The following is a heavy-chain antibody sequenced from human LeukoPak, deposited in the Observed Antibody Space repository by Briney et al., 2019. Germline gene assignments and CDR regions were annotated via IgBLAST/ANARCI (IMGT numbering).Heavy chain of an antibody. V-gene: IGHV3-74*01. CDR2: INPDGSTT. CDR3: AKAPEDWLLLPFDY. J-gene: IGHJ4*02. CDR1: GFTLSTYW. D-gene: IGHD3-9*01. Sequence: GGSLRFSCAASGFTLSTYWMHWVRQAPGKGLVWVSRINPDGSTTTYADSVEGRFTISRDNAKNTLYLQMSSLRAEDTAVYYCAKAPEDWLLLPFDYWGQGTLVTVSS.